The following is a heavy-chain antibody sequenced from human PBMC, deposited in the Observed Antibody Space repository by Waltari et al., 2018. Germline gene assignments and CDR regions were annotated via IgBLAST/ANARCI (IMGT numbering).Heavy chain of an antibody. J-gene: IGHJ4*02. CDR3: ARASGVDY. V-gene: IGHV3-23*01. D-gene: IGHD3-16*01. CDR1: GFSFSTYV. Sequence: EVQLLESGGGLVQPGGSLRLSCAAPGFSFSTYVMNWVRQAPGKRLEWVSSISDAGGIINYADSVKGRFTISRDNSKNTLYLQMNSLGGEDTAVYYCARASGVDYWGQGTLVTISS. CDR2: ISDAGGII.